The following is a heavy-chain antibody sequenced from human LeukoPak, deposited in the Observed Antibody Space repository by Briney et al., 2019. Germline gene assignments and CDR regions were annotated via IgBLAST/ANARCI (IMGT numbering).Heavy chain of an antibody. CDR2: IYYSGGT. V-gene: IGHV4-59*01. Sequence: SETLSLTCTVSGGSISSYYWSWIRQPPGKGLEWIGYIYYSGGTNYNPSLKSRVTISVDTSKNQFSLKLSSVTAADTAVYYCARGGIRSPKRAFDIWGQGTMVTVSS. CDR3: ARGGIRSPKRAFDI. D-gene: IGHD2-15*01. J-gene: IGHJ3*02. CDR1: GGSISSYY.